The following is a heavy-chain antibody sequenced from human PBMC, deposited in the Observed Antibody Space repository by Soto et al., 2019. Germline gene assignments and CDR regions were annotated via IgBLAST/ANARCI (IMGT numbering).Heavy chain of an antibody. CDR1: GSTFSNYI. D-gene: IGHD1-7*01. V-gene: IGHV3-30-3*01. CDR3: ARDRKYNWNYDWFDP. CDR2: ISYDGSNK. Sequence: PGGSLRLSCAASGSTFSNYIMHWVRQAPGKGLEWVEFISYDGSNKDYADSVKGRFTISRDNAKNSLYLQMNSLRAEDTAVYYCARDRKYNWNYDWFDPWGQGTMVTVSS. J-gene: IGHJ5*02.